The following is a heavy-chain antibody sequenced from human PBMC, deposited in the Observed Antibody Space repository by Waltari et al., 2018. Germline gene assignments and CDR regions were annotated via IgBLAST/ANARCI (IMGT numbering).Heavy chain of an antibody. Sequence: QVQLQQWGAGLLKPSETLSLTCAVYGGSFSGYYWSWIRQPPGKGLEWIGEINHSGSTNYNPSLKSRVTISVDTSKNQFSLKLSSVTAADTAVYYCARGLAGHLNWFDPWGQGTLVTVSS. V-gene: IGHV4-34*01. D-gene: IGHD1-1*01. CDR1: GGSFSGYY. CDR3: ARGLAGHLNWFDP. J-gene: IGHJ5*02. CDR2: INHSGST.